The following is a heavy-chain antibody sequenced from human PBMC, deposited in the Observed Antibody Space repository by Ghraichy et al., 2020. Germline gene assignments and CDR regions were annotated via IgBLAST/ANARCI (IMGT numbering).Heavy chain of an antibody. CDR3: ARDVRPYSTALHY. D-gene: IGHD6-13*01. Sequence: GGSLRLSCVVSGFNFDDFALHWVRQAPGKGLEWVSSISWNSGVLVYADSVKGRFTISRDNAEDSLYLQMNSLRAEDTAFYFCARDVRPYSTALHYWGQGTLVTVSS. CDR2: ISWNSGVL. CDR1: GFNFDDFA. V-gene: IGHV3-9*01. J-gene: IGHJ4*02.